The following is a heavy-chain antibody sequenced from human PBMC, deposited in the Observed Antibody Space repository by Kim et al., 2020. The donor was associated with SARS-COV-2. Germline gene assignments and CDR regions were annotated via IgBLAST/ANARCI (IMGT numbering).Heavy chain of an antibody. D-gene: IGHD6-13*01. V-gene: IGHV1-46*01. J-gene: IGHJ5*01. Sequence: GQKFQDRVTMTRDASTSTVYVGLSSLISDDTAVYYCARAGVAAVWFDSWGQGTLVTVSS. CDR3: ARAGVAAVWFDS.